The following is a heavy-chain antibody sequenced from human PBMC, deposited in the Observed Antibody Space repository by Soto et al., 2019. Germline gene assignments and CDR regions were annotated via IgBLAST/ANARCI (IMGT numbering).Heavy chain of an antibody. CDR1: GCTFTYYA. V-gene: IGHV1-3*01. J-gene: IGHJ3*02. CDR3: ARSVTRRGQDDAFDI. Sequence: ASLKVSCKTAGCTFTYYAMRCGRRSPGQRLELMGWINAGNGNTKYSQKFQGRVTINRDTSPSTAYMELSSLRSEDTAVYYCARSVTRRGQDDAFDIWGQGTMVTVSS. CDR2: INAGNGNT. D-gene: IGHD4-17*01.